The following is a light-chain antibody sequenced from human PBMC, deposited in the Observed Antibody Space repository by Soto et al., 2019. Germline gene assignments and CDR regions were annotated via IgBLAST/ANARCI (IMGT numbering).Light chain of an antibody. Sequence: QLTQSPSSLSASVGDRVTITCRASQDISRYLAWYQQKAGKAPKLLIYGTSTLQSGVPSRFSAFGSGTEFTLTISSLQPEDFATYHCQQLQRTPFTFGAGTKVDV. CDR1: QDISRY. CDR2: GTS. J-gene: IGKJ3*01. V-gene: IGKV1-9*01. CDR3: QQLQRTPFT.